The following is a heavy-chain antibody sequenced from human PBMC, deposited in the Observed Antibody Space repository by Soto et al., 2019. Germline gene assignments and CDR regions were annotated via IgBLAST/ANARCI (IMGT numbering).Heavy chain of an antibody. J-gene: IGHJ4*02. CDR1: GGTFSSYA. CDR3: TRAPLRCSGGSCYSADS. D-gene: IGHD2-15*01. V-gene: IGHV1-69*13. CDR2: IIPIFGTA. Sequence: SVKVSCKASGGTFSSYAISWVRQAPGQGLEWMGGIIPIFGTANYAQKFQGRVTITADESTSTAYMELSSLQTEDTGVYYCTRAPLRCSGGSCYSADSWGRGTLVTVSS.